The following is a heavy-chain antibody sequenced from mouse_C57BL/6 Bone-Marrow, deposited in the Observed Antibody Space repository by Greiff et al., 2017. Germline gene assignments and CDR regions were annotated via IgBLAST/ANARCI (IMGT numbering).Heavy chain of an antibody. CDR3: ARHPYYYGSSMYYFDY. V-gene: IGHV1-69*01. J-gene: IGHJ2*01. D-gene: IGHD1-1*01. CDR1: GYTFTSYW. CDR2: IDPSDSYT. Sequence: VQLQQPGAELVMPGASVKLSCKASGYTFTSYWMHWVKQRPGQGLEWIGEIDPSDSYTNYNQKFKGKSTLTVDKSSSTAYMQLSSLTSEDSAVYYCARHPYYYGSSMYYFDYWGQGTTLTVSS.